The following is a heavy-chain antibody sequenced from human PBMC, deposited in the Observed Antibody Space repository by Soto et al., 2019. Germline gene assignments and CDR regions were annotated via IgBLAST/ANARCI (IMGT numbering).Heavy chain of an antibody. D-gene: IGHD6-6*01. CDR2: IYYSGST. CDR3: ARGGIAARYYYGMDV. V-gene: IGHV4-61*01. J-gene: IGHJ6*02. Sequence: SETLSLTCTVSGDSVTSGSHYWSWIRQPPGKGLEYIGYIYYSGSTNYNPSLKSRVTISVDTSKNQFSLKLSSVTAADTAVYYCARGGIAARYYYGMDVWGQGTTVTVSS. CDR1: GDSVTSGSHY.